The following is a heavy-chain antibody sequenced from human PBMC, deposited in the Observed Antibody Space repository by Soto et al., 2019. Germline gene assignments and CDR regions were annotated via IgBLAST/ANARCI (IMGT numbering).Heavy chain of an antibody. CDR3: ARDIVVVPAAMLPDYGMDV. CDR2: IIPIFGTA. J-gene: IGHJ6*02. Sequence: QVQLVQSGAEVKKPGSSVKVSCKASGGTFSSYAISWVRQAPGQGLEWMGGIIPIFGTANYAQKFQGRVTITADESMSTAYMELSSLRSEDTAVYYCARDIVVVPAAMLPDYGMDVWGQGTTVTVSS. D-gene: IGHD2-2*01. CDR1: GGTFSSYA. V-gene: IGHV1-69*01.